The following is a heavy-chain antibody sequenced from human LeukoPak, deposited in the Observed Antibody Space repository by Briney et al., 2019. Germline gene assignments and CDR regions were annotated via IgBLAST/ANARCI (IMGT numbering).Heavy chain of an antibody. D-gene: IGHD3-10*01. J-gene: IGHJ4*02. CDR3: ASTQIGRGSGSYYYFDY. V-gene: IGHV1-18*01. Sequence: ASVKVSCKASGYTFTSYGISWVRQAPGQGLEWMGWISAYNGNTNYAQKFQGRVTITADKSTSTAYMELSSLRSEDTAVYYCASTQIGRGSGSYYYFDYWGQGTLVTVSS. CDR1: GYTFTSYG. CDR2: ISAYNGNT.